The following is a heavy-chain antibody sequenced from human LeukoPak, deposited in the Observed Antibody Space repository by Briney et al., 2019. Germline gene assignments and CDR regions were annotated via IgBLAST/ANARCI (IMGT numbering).Heavy chain of an antibody. CDR2: IKQDGSDK. J-gene: IGHJ4*02. V-gene: IGHV3-7*01. D-gene: IGHD4-17*01. CDR3: AGFRWTTTSVDY. CDR1: GFTFSSYW. Sequence: GGSLRLSCAASGFTFSSYWMHWVRQAPGKGLVWVASIKQDGSDKYYVDSVKGRCTISRDNAKKSLYLQMNSLRAEDTAVYYCAGFRWTTTSVDYWGQGTLVTVSS.